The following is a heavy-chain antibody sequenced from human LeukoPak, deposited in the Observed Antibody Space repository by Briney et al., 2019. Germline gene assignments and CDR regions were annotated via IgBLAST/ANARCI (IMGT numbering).Heavy chain of an antibody. D-gene: IGHD2-2*01. Sequence: GASVKVSCKASGYTFTDYYMHWVRLALGQGLEWMGWINPNSGGTNYVQKFQGWVTMTRDTSINTAYMELSRLTSDDTAVYYCARANFLYCSSTSCLFDYWGQGTLVTVSS. J-gene: IGHJ4*02. CDR2: INPNSGGT. V-gene: IGHV1-2*04. CDR1: GYTFTDYY. CDR3: ARANFLYCSSTSCLFDY.